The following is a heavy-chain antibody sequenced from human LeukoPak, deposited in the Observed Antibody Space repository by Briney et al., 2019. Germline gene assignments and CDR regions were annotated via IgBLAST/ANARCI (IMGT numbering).Heavy chain of an antibody. CDR1: GGSISSGDYY. D-gene: IGHD2-15*01. CDR2: IYYSGST. J-gene: IGHJ3*02. V-gene: IGHV4-39*07. CDR3: ARDGRTPRWHDAFDI. Sequence: SETLSLTCTVSGGSISSGDYYWGWIRQPPGRGLEWIGSIYYSGSTYYNPSLKSRVTISVDTSKNQFSLKLSSVTAADTAVYYCARDGRTPRWHDAFDIWGQGTMVTVSS.